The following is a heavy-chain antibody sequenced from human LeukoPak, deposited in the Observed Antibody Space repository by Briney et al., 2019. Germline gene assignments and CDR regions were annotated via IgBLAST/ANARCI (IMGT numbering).Heavy chain of an antibody. V-gene: IGHV3-30*18. D-gene: IGHD5-18*01. Sequence: GGSLRLSCAASGFTFSSYGMHWVRQAPGKGLEWVAVISYDGSNKYYADSVKGRFTISRDNSKNTLYLQMNSLRAEDTAVYYCAKSFYVDTAMPDAFDIWGQGTMVTVSS. CDR2: ISYDGSNK. CDR3: AKSFYVDTAMPDAFDI. CDR1: GFTFSSYG. J-gene: IGHJ3*02.